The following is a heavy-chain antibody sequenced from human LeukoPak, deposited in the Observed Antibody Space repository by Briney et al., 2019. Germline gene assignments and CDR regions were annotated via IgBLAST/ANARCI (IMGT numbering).Heavy chain of an antibody. V-gene: IGHV1-69*13. CDR1: GGTFSSYA. CDR3: AREEAAGTGWFDP. CDR2: IIPIFGTA. Sequence: SVKVSCKASGGTFSSYAISWVRQAPGQGLEWMGGIIPIFGTANYAQKFQGRVTITADESTSTAYMELSSLRSEDTAVHYCAREEAAGTGWFDPWGQGTLVTVSS. J-gene: IGHJ5*02. D-gene: IGHD6-13*01.